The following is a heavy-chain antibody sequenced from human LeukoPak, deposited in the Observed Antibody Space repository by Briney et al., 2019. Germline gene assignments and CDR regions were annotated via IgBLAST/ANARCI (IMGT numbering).Heavy chain of an antibody. CDR3: ARQYGTTGKFDY. J-gene: IGHJ4*02. CDR1: GYSISSGYY. V-gene: IGHV4-38-2*01. CDR2: IYHSGNS. Sequence: PSETLSLTCAASGYSISSGYYWGWIRQPPGKGLEWIGSIYHSGNSYYNPSLKSRVTISLDTSKNQFSLKLSSVTAADTAVYYCARQYGTTGKFDYWGQGTLVTVSS. D-gene: IGHD1-1*01.